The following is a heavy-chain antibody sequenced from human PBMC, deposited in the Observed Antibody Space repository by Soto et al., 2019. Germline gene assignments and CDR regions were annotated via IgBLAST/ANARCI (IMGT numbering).Heavy chain of an antibody. Sequence: GASVKVSCKASGYTFTSYDINWVRQATGQGLEWMGWMNPNSGNTGYAQKFQGRVTMTRNTSISTAYMELSSLRSEDTAVYYCAREGIAVAGTLLGAFDIWGQGTMVTVSS. J-gene: IGHJ3*02. CDR3: AREGIAVAGTLLGAFDI. CDR1: GYTFTSYD. D-gene: IGHD6-19*01. CDR2: MNPNSGNT. V-gene: IGHV1-8*01.